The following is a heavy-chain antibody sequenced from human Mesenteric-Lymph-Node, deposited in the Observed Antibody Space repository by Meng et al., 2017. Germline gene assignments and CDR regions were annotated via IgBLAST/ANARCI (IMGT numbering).Heavy chain of an antibody. Sequence: VQLLQSGGGLAPPGGSLRLSWEASGFTFTDHWMHWVRQGPGKGLVWVSRINPDGSNPTYADSVKGRFTISRDNAKNTVYLQMNSLRAEDTALYYCTNDRLNHWGQGALVTVSS. CDR1: GFTFTDHW. J-gene: IGHJ1*01. V-gene: IGHV3-74*01. CDR2: INPDGSNP. D-gene: IGHD1-1*01. CDR3: TNDRLNH.